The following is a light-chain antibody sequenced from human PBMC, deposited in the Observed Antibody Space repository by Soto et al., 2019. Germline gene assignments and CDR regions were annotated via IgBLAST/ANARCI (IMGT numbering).Light chain of an antibody. CDR1: NIGSKS. V-gene: IGLV3-21*02. CDR3: QVWDSSSDHVV. J-gene: IGLJ2*01. CDR2: DDS. Sequence: YELPQPPSVSVAPGQTARITCGGNNIGSKSVHWYQQKPGQAPVLVVYDDSDRPSGIPERFSGSNSGNTATLTISRVEAGDEADYYCQVWDSSSDHVVFGGGTKVTVL.